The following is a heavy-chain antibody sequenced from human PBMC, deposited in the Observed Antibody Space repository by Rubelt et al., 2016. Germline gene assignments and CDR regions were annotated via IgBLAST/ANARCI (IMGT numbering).Heavy chain of an antibody. J-gene: IGHJ4*02. V-gene: IGHV4-39*01. CDR2: IHYTGST. Sequence: QLQLQESGPGLVKPSETLSLTCTVSGDSISTTRYYWGWIRQPPGKGLAWVGSIHYTGSTYYNPSLKSRVSISVDTSENKFSLKLSSVTAADTAVYYCARRSYGDFDYWGQGTLVTVSS. CDR3: ARRSYGDFDY. CDR1: GDSISTTRYY. D-gene: IGHD4-17*01.